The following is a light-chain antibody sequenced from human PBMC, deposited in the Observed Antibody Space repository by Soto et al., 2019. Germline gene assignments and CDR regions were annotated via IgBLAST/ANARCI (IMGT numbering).Light chain of an antibody. V-gene: IGKV3-11*01. CDR3: QQRSKSPLT. CDR1: QSVSSY. CDR2: DAS. Sequence: EMVLTQSPSTLSLSPGERATLSCRASQSVSSYLAWYQQKPGQAHRLLIYDASHRAPGIPARFSGSGSGTDVPLTISSLEPEDCSGSYCQQRSKSPLTSVGGTKVAIQ. J-gene: IGKJ4*01.